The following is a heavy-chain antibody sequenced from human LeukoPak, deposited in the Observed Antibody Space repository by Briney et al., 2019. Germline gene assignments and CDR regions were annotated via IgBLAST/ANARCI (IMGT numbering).Heavy chain of an antibody. CDR1: GYSFTTYW. CDR3: ARRNAAFDI. J-gene: IGHJ3*02. V-gene: IGHV5-51*01. Sequence: GESLKISCKGSGYSFTTYWIGWVRQMPGKGLEWMGIVYPGDSDTRYSPSFQGQVTISADKSISTAYLQWNSLKALDTAVYYCARRNAAFDIWGQGTMVTVSS. CDR2: VYPGDSDT.